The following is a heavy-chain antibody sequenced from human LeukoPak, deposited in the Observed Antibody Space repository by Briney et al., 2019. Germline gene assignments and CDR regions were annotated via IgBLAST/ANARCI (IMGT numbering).Heavy chain of an antibody. Sequence: PGGSLRLSCVASGITFSTYAMTWLRQAPGKGLEWVSVISDSGGDTDYADSVKGRSTISRDNSRNTVFLQMNSLRGEDSAVYYCARLSGSTGTTSRVLHYWGQGTLVTVSA. J-gene: IGHJ4*02. CDR1: GITFSTYA. CDR3: ARLSGSTGTTSRVLHY. D-gene: IGHD1-1*01. V-gene: IGHV3-23*01. CDR2: ISDSGGDT.